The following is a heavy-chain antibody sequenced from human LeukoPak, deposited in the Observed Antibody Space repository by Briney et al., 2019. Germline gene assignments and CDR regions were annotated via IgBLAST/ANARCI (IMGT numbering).Heavy chain of an antibody. V-gene: IGHV4-39*01. CDR2: IYYSGST. D-gene: IGHD3-9*01. J-gene: IGHJ4*02. Sequence: PSETLSLTCTVSGGSLSSSSYYWGWVRQPPGKGLEWIGNIYYSGSTYYNPSLKSRLTISLDTSQSQFSLRLRSVTAADTALYYCTRGSYDVLIGYSTLGEYWGQGTLVTVSS. CDR1: GGSLSSSSYY. CDR3: TRGSYDVLIGYSTLGEY.